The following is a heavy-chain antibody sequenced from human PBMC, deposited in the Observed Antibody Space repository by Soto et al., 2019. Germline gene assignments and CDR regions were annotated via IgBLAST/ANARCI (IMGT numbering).Heavy chain of an antibody. Sequence: GGSLRLSCAASGFTFSSYAMHWVRQAPGKGLEWVAVISYDGSNKYYADSVKGRFTISRDNSKNTLYLQMNSLRAEDTAVYYCARSTGWEQLGYYYYYGMDVWGQGTTVTVSS. J-gene: IGHJ6*02. CDR3: ARSTGWEQLGYYYYYGMDV. V-gene: IGHV3-30-3*01. CDR2: ISYDGSNK. D-gene: IGHD6-6*01. CDR1: GFTFSSYA.